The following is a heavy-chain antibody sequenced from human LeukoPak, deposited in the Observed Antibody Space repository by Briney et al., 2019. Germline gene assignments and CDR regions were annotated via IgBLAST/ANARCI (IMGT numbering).Heavy chain of an antibody. Sequence: PSETLSLTCAVYGGSFSGYYWGWIRQPPGKGLEWIGSIYYIGSTYYNPSLKSRVTISVGTSKNQFSLKLSSVTAADTAVYYCARDFPTYYYDSSGYPKDYWGQGTLVTVSS. J-gene: IGHJ4*02. V-gene: IGHV4-34*01. D-gene: IGHD3-22*01. CDR2: IYYIGST. CDR3: ARDFPTYYYDSSGYPKDY. CDR1: GGSFSGYY.